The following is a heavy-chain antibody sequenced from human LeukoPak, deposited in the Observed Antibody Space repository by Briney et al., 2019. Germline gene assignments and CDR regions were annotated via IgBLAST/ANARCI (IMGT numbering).Heavy chain of an antibody. Sequence: SETLSLTCTVSGGSISSSSYYWGWIRQPPGKGLEWIGNIYYSGRTYYNPSLKSRVTISVDTSKNQFSLKLSSVTAADTAVYYCARGLEDIVVVVAATGAFDIWGQGTMVTVSS. CDR3: ARGLEDIVVVVAATGAFDI. CDR1: GGSISSSSYY. V-gene: IGHV4-39*07. D-gene: IGHD2-15*01. CDR2: IYYSGRT. J-gene: IGHJ3*02.